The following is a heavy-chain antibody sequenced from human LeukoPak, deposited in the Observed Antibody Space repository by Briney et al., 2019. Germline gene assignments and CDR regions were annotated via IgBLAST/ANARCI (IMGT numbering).Heavy chain of an antibody. CDR2: INWSSGSI. CDR3: AKDGDSSGYYTLDY. CDR1: GFTLDDYA. D-gene: IGHD3-22*01. Sequence: PGGSLRLSCAASGFTLDDYAMPWVRHAPGKGLEWVSSINWSSGSIRYADSVKGRFTISRDNAKKSLYLQMNSLRAEDTALYYCAKDGDSSGYYTLDYWGQGTLVTVSS. V-gene: IGHV3-9*01. J-gene: IGHJ4*02.